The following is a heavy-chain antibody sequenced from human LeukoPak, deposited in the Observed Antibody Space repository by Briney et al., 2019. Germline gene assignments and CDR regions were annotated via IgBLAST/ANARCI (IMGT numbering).Heavy chain of an antibody. CDR2: ISGSGGST. D-gene: IGHD3-10*01. V-gene: IGHV3-23*01. J-gene: IGHJ4*02. Sequence: GGSLRPSCAASGFTFSSYAMSWVRQAPGKGLEWVSAISGSGGSTYYADSVKGRFTISRDNSKNTLYLQMNSLRAEDTAVYYCAKGRGESRSSFDYWGQGTLVTVSS. CDR3: AKGRGESRSSFDY. CDR1: GFTFSSYA.